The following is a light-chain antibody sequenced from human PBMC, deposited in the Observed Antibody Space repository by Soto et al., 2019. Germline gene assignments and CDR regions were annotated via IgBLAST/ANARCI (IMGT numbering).Light chain of an antibody. V-gene: IGKV1-5*01. CDR3: QHHNSYSQT. J-gene: IGKJ1*01. CDR1: QSIRHY. Sequence: DIQMTQSPPTLSASVGDRVTITCRASQSIRHYLAWYQQMPVKAPKLLIYGASTLQSGVPSRFSGSGSGTEFTLTISSLHPDDFGTYFCQHHNSYSQTFGQGTKVEIK. CDR2: GAS.